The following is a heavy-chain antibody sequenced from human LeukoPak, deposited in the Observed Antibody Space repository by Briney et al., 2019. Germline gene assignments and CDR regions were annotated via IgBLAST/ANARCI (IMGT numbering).Heavy chain of an antibody. CDR1: GFTFSSYW. V-gene: IGHV3-7*01. Sequence: GGSLRLSCAASGFTFSSYWVSWVRQAPGKGLEWVANIKQDGSEKYYVDSVKGRFTISRDNAKNSLYQQMNSLRAEDTAVYYCARESVGRYYYYMDVWGKGTTVTVSS. CDR3: ARESVGRYYYYMDV. CDR2: IKQDGSEK. J-gene: IGHJ6*03. D-gene: IGHD6-13*01.